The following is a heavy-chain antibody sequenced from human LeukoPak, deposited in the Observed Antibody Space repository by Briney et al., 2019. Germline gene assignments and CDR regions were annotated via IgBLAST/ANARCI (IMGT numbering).Heavy chain of an antibody. CDR1: GFTFSSYS. V-gene: IGHV3-23*01. J-gene: IGHJ6*03. D-gene: IGHD3-22*01. Sequence: GGSLRLSCAASGFTFSSYSMNWVRQAPGKGLEWVSAISGSGGSTYYADSVKGRFTISRDNSKNTLYLQMNSLRAEDTAVYYCAKDRYYDSSGYGYYYYYMDVWGKGTTVTVSS. CDR2: ISGSGGST. CDR3: AKDRYYDSSGYGYYYYYMDV.